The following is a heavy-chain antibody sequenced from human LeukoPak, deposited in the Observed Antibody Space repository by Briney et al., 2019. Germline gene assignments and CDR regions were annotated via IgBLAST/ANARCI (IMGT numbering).Heavy chain of an antibody. CDR1: GLTSSNAW. CDR3: TTKLLWCGEPRDY. J-gene: IGHJ4*02. CDR2: IKRTTNVGTT. D-gene: IGHD3-10*01. Sequence: GGTLRLSCAASGLTSSNAWMSWVRQAPGTGLESFGGIKRTTNVGTTDYAAPVKGRFTISRDYSKNTLYLQMNSLKPEDTAVYYCTTKLLWCGEPRDYWGQGTLVTVSS. V-gene: IGHV3-15*01.